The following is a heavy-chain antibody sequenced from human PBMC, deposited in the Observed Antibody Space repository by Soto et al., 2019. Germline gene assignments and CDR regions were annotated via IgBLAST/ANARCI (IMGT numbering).Heavy chain of an antibody. V-gene: IGHV3-30*18. CDR1: GFTFSNYG. J-gene: IGHJ4*02. Sequence: QVQLVESGGGVVQPGRSLRLSCAASGFTFSNYGMYWARQAPGKGLEWVAVISHDGSNKYYADSVKGRFTISRDNSKSTVSLQMNSLRVEDTAVYYCAKDLSYDWFGDIGYWGQGTLVTVSS. CDR3: AKDLSYDWFGDIGY. CDR2: ISHDGSNK. D-gene: IGHD3-10*01.